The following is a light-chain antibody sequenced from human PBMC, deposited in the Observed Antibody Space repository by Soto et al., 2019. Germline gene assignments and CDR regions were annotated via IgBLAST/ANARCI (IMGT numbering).Light chain of an antibody. CDR3: QQYNGWPT. CDR2: GAS. J-gene: IGKJ1*01. CDR1: QSVSSN. Sequence: EIVMTQSAATLSVSPGERATLSCRSSQSVSSNLAWYQQKPGQAPSLLIYGASTRATGVPARFSGSGSGTEFTLTISSLMSDDSAVYYCQQYNGWPTFGQGTKVDIK. V-gene: IGKV3-15*01.